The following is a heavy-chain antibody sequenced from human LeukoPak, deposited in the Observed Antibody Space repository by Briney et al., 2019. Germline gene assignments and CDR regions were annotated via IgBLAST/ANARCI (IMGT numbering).Heavy chain of an antibody. D-gene: IGHD3-16*01. V-gene: IGHV4-39*01. CDR2: VDYSSIT. J-gene: IGHJ6*03. Sequence: SETLSLTCTVSGGSISSSDSYYWGWIRQPPGKGLECLGSVDYSSITYYNPSLKSRVTIAVDTSNTQFSLKLSSVTAADTAVYYCARHMNYFYYYMDVWGNGTTVTVSS. CDR1: GGSISSSDSYY. CDR3: ARHMNYFYYYMDV.